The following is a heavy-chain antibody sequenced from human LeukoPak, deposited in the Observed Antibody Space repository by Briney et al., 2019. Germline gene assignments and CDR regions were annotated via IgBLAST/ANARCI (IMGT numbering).Heavy chain of an antibody. J-gene: IGHJ4*02. D-gene: IGHD3-3*01. CDR2: ILYDGSNK. CDR3: AKGRGIPIFGVVTN. Sequence: GGSLRLSCAASGFSFSSYGMHWVRQAPGKGLEWVSVILYDGSNKYFADSVKGRFTISRDNSKNTLYLQMNSLRAEGTAVYYCAKGRGIPIFGVVTNWGQGTLVTVSS. V-gene: IGHV3-30*18. CDR1: GFSFSSYG.